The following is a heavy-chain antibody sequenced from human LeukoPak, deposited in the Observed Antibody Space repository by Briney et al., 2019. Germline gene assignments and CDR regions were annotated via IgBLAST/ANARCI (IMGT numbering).Heavy chain of an antibody. Sequence: SETLSLACTVSGGSISSYYWSWIRQPAGKGLEWIGRIYTSGSTNYNPSLKSRVTMSADTSKNQFSLKLSSVTAADTAVYYCARDKLAQQLVPPEVRYYYYGMDVWGQGTTVTVSS. CDR1: GGSISSYY. V-gene: IGHV4-4*07. D-gene: IGHD6-13*01. CDR2: IYTSGST. CDR3: ARDKLAQQLVPPEVRYYYYGMDV. J-gene: IGHJ6*02.